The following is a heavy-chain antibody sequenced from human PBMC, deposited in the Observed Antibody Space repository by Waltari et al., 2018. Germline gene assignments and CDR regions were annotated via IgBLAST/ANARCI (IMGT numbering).Heavy chain of an antibody. J-gene: IGHJ4*02. V-gene: IGHV3-30*18. CDR1: GFPFSSYG. CDR2: IWYDGSKK. D-gene: IGHD1-26*01. Sequence: QVQLVASGGGVVQPGRCLRLSCAASGFPFSSYGMHWVRQAPGKGLEWGAVIWYDGSKKYYADSVKGRFTISRDDSKNTLYLQMNSLRAEDTAMYYCAKEWGGSFSFDYWGQGTLVTVSS. CDR3: AKEWGGSFSFDY.